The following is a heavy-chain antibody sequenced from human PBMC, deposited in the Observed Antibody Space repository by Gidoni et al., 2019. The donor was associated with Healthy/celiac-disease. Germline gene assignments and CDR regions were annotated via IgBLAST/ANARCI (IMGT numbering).Heavy chain of an antibody. J-gene: IGHJ4*02. CDR3: AKEMATIGGPFDY. CDR2: ISGSGGST. D-gene: IGHD5-12*01. Sequence: EVQLLESGGGLLRPGGSLRLSCSASGFPFSSYAMSWVRQAPGKGLEWVSAISGSGGSTYYADSVKGRFTISRDNSKNTLYLQMNSLRAEDTAVYYCAKEMATIGGPFDYWGQGTLVTVSS. CDR1: GFPFSSYA. V-gene: IGHV3-23*01.